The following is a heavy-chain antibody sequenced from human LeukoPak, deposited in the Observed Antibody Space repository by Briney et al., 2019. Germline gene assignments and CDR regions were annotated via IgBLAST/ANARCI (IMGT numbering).Heavy chain of an antibody. CDR3: VRGLGDS. V-gene: IGHV3-23*01. CDR1: GFTFNNYA. CDR2: ISADGAHT. J-gene: IGHJ4*02. Sequence: PGGSLRHSCAASGFTFNNYALTWARPSPEQGLEWVSSISADGAHTYYAESVKGRFTISRDNAKNMLYPQMNNVRVEDTAVYYCVRGLGDSWGQGTLVTVSS.